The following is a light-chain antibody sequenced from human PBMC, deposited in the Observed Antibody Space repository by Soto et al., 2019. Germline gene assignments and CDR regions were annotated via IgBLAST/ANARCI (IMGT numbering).Light chain of an antibody. J-gene: IGKJ4*01. V-gene: IGKV1-9*01. CDR1: QGISSY. CDR2: AAS. Sequence: DIQLTQSPSFLSASVGDRVTITCRASQGISSYLAWYQQKPGKAPKLLIYAASTLQSGVPSRFSGSGSGTEFNLTISSLQPEDFATYYCQQLNSYPFLTFGGGTKVESK. CDR3: QQLNSYPFLT.